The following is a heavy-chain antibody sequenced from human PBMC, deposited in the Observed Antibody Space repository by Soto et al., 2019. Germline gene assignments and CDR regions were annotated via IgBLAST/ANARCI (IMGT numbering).Heavy chain of an antibody. CDR2: IKSEGSGT. Sequence: EVQLVESGGGLVQPGGSLRLSCAASGFTFSTYWMHWVRQAPGKGLVWVSRIKSEGSGTYHADSVQGRLTISRDNAKNTLYLQMNSLRVEDTAVYYCVRGDGDYYDGNGYLGRHWGQGTLVTVSS. CDR1: GFTFSTYW. J-gene: IGHJ4*02. CDR3: VRGDGDYYDGNGYLGRH. D-gene: IGHD3-22*01. V-gene: IGHV3-74*01.